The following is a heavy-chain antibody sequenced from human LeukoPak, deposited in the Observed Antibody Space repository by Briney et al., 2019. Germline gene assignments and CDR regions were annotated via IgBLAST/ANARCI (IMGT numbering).Heavy chain of an antibody. V-gene: IGHV1-2*02. CDR1: GYTFTGYY. J-gene: IGHJ6*02. D-gene: IGHD6-19*01. CDR3: ASSIAVAGTHYYYGMGV. Sequence: ASVKVSCKASGYTFTGYYMHWVGQAPGQGLEWMGWINPNSGGTKYAQKFQGRVTMTRDTAISTAYMELSRLRSDDTAVYYCASSIAVAGTHYYYGMGVWGQGTTVTVSS. CDR2: INPNSGGT.